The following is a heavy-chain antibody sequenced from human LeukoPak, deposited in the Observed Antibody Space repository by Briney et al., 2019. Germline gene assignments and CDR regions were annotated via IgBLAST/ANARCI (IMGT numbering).Heavy chain of an antibody. Sequence: GGSLRLSCTLFGFNVGTNYMTWVRQAPGKGLEWVSVIYSGDNSYYEDSVRGRFTISRDGPRNTLYLQMNSLRVEDTAVYYCASSGSYRFDYWGQGTLVTVSS. CDR2: IYSGDNS. D-gene: IGHD1-26*01. CDR3: ASSGSYRFDY. J-gene: IGHJ4*02. CDR1: GFNVGTNY. V-gene: IGHV3-53*01.